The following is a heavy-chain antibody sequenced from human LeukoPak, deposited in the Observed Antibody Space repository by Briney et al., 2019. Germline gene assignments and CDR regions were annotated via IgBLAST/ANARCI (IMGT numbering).Heavy chain of an antibody. Sequence: GASVKVSCKASGYTFTSYDIHWVQQATGQGLDWMGWMNPNSGNTGYAQKFQGRVTMTRNTSISTAYMELSSLRSEDTAVYYCARGRLTAAALDYWGQGTLVTVSS. D-gene: IGHD2-2*01. J-gene: IGHJ4*02. V-gene: IGHV1-8*01. CDR2: MNPNSGNT. CDR3: ARGRLTAAALDY. CDR1: GYTFTSYD.